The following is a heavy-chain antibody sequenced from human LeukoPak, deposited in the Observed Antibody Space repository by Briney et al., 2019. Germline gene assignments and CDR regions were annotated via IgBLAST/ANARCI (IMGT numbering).Heavy chain of an antibody. D-gene: IGHD3-3*02. CDR3: ARAISYNWFDP. CDR1: GDSISSGGYY. CDR2: IYYRGIT. J-gene: IGHJ5*02. V-gene: IGHV4-30-4*01. Sequence: SQTLSLTCFVSGDSISSGGYYWSWVRQPPGKGLEWIGYIYYRGITYYSPSLESRVTISLHTSKNQFSVELRSVTAADTAVYFCARAISYNWFDPWGQGTLVTVSS.